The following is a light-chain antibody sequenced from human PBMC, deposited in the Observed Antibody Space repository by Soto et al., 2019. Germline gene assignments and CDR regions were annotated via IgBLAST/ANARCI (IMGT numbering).Light chain of an antibody. V-gene: IGLV2-14*01. CDR3: SSYRRGSTYV. CDR2: DVT. CDR1: SSDVGGYNY. J-gene: IGLJ1*01. Sequence: QSALTQPASVSGSPGQSITVSCTGTSSDVGGYNYVSWYQQHPGKAPRLMIYDVTNRPSGGSNRFSGSKSGNTASLTISGLQAEDEADYYCSSYRRGSTYVFGTGTKVTVL.